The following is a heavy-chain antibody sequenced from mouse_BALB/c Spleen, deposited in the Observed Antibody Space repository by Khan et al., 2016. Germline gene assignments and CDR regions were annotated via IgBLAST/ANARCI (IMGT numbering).Heavy chain of an antibody. CDR1: GYTFSGYW. V-gene: IGHV1-9*01. D-gene: IGHD2-14*01. Sequence: QVQLKQSGAELMKPGASVKISCKATGYTFSGYWIEWVKQRPGHGLEWIGAILPGRDTYYNETFKGKATFTADTSSNTAYMQLSSLTSEDSAVYYCARRGDYRSPYYYSLDYWGQGTSVTVSS. J-gene: IGHJ4*01. CDR3: ARRGDYRSPYYYSLDY. CDR2: ILPGRDT.